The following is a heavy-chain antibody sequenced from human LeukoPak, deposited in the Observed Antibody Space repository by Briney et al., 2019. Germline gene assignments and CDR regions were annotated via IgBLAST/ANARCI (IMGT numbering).Heavy chain of an antibody. Sequence: PGRSLRLSCAASGFTFSSYGMHWVRQAPGKGLEWVAVIWYDGSNKYYADSVKGRFTISRDNSKNTLYLQMNSLRAEDTAVYYCARDTYYYDSSGYCDYWGQGTLATVSS. CDR2: IWYDGSNK. J-gene: IGHJ4*02. V-gene: IGHV3-33*01. D-gene: IGHD3-22*01. CDR3: ARDTYYYDSSGYCDY. CDR1: GFTFSSYG.